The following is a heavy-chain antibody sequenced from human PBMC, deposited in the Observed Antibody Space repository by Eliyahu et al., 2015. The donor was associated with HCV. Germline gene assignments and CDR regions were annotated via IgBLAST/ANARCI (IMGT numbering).Heavy chain of an antibody. V-gene: IGHV1-69-2*01. CDR2: VDPEDGET. D-gene: IGHD2-2*01. J-gene: IGHJ2*01. Sequence: LEWMGLVDPEDGETIYAEKFQGRVTITADTSTDTAYLELSSLRSEDTAVYYCATDRTPAGPWYFDPWGRGTQVTVS. CDR3: ATDRTPAGPWYFDP.